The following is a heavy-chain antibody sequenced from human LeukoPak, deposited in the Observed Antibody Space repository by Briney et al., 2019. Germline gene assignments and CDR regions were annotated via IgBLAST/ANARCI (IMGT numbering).Heavy chain of an antibody. V-gene: IGHV3-23*01. D-gene: IGHD3-16*01. Sequence: GGSLRLSCAASGFTFSSYSMNWVRQAPGKGLEWVSAISGSGDNTYYADSVKGRFTISRDNSKNTLYLQMNSLRAEDTAVYYCAKNSFFPNYWGQGTLVTVSS. J-gene: IGHJ4*02. CDR3: AKNSFFPNY. CDR2: ISGSGDNT. CDR1: GFTFSSYS.